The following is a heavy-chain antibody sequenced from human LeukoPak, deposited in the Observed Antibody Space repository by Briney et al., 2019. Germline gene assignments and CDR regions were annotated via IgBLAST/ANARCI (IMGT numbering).Heavy chain of an antibody. D-gene: IGHD3-10*02. CDR3: ARFADVGAFDI. Sequence: ASVKVSCKASGYTFTGYYMHWVRQAPGQGLEWMGWINPNSGGTNYAQKFQGRVALTRDTSISTAYMDLSRLRSDDTAVYYCARFADVGAFDIWGQGTMVTVSS. CDR2: INPNSGGT. J-gene: IGHJ3*02. CDR1: GYTFTGYY. V-gene: IGHV1-2*02.